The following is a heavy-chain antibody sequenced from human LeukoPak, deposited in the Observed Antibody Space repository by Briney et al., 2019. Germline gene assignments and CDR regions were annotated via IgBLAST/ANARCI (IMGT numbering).Heavy chain of an antibody. Sequence: AASVKVSCKASGYTFTGYYMHWVRQAPGQGLEWMGWINPNSGGTNYAQKFQGRVTLTRDSSITTAYMELSSLTSDDKAVYYCARDRSRKVYHMDVWGRGTPVTISS. J-gene: IGHJ6*03. V-gene: IGHV1-2*02. CDR3: ARDRSRKVYHMDV. D-gene: IGHD1-14*01. CDR2: INPNSGGT. CDR1: GYTFTGYY.